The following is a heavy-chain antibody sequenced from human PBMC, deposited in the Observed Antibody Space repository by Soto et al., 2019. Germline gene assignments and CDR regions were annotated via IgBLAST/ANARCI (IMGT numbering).Heavy chain of an antibody. V-gene: IGHV1-18*04. CDR1: GYPFTSYG. CDR3: ARDVVQELVYYYYYGMDV. Sequence: AAVKVSCKASGYPFTSYGISWVRQAPGQGLEWMGWISAYNGNTNYAQKLQGRVTMTTDTSTSTAYMELRSLRSDDTAVYYCARDVVQELVYYYYYGMDVWGQGTTVTVSS. CDR2: ISAYNGNT. J-gene: IGHJ6*02. D-gene: IGHD6-13*01.